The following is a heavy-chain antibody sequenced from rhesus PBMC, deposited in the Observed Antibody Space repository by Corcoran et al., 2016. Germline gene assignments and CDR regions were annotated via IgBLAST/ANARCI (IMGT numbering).Heavy chain of an antibody. CDR3: AKWYWSSTYCSYIDY. CDR1: GFTFSRSG. CDR2: SNSGGGST. D-gene: IGHD2-15*01. J-gene: IGHJ4*01. V-gene: IGHV3S5*01. Sequence: EVQLVETGGGLVQHGGSLDLSCAASGFTFSRSGMRWVRQSPGKALEWVSASNSGGGSTYYADAVKCRFTISRDNSKNTLSLQMNSVRAEETAVYYCAKWYWSSTYCSYIDYWGQGVLVTVSA.